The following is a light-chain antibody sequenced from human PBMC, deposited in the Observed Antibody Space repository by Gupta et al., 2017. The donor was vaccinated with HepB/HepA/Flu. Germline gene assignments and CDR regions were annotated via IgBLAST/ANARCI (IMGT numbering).Light chain of an antibody. CDR2: GAS. CDR3: QQYNNWHALT. Sequence: EIVMTQSPATLSVSPGERATLSCRASQSVSSNLAWYHQKPGQAPRLLIYGASTRATGIPARCSGSGAGTEFTLPISSLQSEDVAVYYCQQYNNWHALTFGGGTKVEIK. J-gene: IGKJ4*01. CDR1: QSVSSN. V-gene: IGKV3-15*01.